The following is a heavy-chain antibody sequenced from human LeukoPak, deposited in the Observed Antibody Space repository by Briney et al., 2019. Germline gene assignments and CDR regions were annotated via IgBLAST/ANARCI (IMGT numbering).Heavy chain of an antibody. CDR2: IIVGKGNT. Sequence: EASVKVSCKASGYIFTNYDIYWVRQAPGQGLEWMGWIIVGKGNTRYSQKFQGRVIITSDTSTSTAYMELSSLRSEDTAVYYCARDCSGGSCYQNWFDPWGQGTLVTVSS. J-gene: IGHJ5*02. CDR3: ARDCSGGSCYQNWFDP. D-gene: IGHD2-15*01. V-gene: IGHV1-3*01. CDR1: GYIFTNYD.